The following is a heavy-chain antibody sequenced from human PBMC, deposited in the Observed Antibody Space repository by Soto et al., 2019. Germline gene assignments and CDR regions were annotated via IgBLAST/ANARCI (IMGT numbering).Heavy chain of an antibody. CDR1: GDSI. CDR3: ARETSYGGQMYFDS. J-gene: IGHJ4*02. V-gene: IGHV4-59*06. CDR2: IYYRGTT. D-gene: IGHD4-17*01. Sequence: QVQLQESGPGLVKPSQTLSLTCTVSGDSIWSWIRQHPGKGLEWIGNIYYRGTTYYNPSLKSRLTVSVDTSKNQLSLKLSSVTAADTAVYFCARETSYGGQMYFDSWGQGALVTVSS.